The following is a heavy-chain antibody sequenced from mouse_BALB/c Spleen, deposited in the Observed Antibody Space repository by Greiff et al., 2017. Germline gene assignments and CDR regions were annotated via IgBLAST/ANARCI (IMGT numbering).Heavy chain of an antibody. V-gene: IGHV5-6*01. Sequence: EVHLVESGGDLVKPGGSLKLSCAASGFTFSSYGMSWVRQTPDKRLEWVATISSGGSYTYYPDSVKGRFTISRDNAKNTLYLQMSSLKSEDTAMYYCARQTGNAMDYWGQGTSVTVSS. CDR3: ARQTGNAMDY. CDR2: ISSGGSYT. J-gene: IGHJ4*01. D-gene: IGHD4-1*01. CDR1: GFTFSSYG.